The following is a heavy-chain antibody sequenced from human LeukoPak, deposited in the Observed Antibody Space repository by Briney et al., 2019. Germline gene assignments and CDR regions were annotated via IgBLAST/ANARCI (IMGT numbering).Heavy chain of an antibody. CDR1: GGSISGYY. D-gene: IGHD3-16*02. CDR2: IYTSEST. V-gene: IGHV4-4*07. CDR3: AREPIGYVWGSCRDHWYFDL. Sequence: SETLSLTCTVSGGSISGYYWSWIRQPAGKGLEWIGRIYTSESTNYNPSLKSRVTMSVDTSKNQFSLRLSSVTAADTAVYYCAREPIGYVWGSCRDHWYFDLWGRGTPVTVSS. J-gene: IGHJ2*01.